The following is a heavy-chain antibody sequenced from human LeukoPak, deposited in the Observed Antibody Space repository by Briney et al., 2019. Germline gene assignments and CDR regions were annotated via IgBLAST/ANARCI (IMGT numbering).Heavy chain of an antibody. Sequence: GGSLRLSWVASRFAFSSFWMAWVRQAPGKGLEWVATIKEDGSAKSYVDSVKGRFTISRDNAKNSLYLQLNSLRAEDTAVYYCARDFYGSGSYFDYWGQGALVTVSS. CDR3: ARDFYGSGSYFDY. J-gene: IGHJ4*02. CDR2: IKEDGSAK. V-gene: IGHV3-7*05. D-gene: IGHD3-10*01. CDR1: RFAFSSFW.